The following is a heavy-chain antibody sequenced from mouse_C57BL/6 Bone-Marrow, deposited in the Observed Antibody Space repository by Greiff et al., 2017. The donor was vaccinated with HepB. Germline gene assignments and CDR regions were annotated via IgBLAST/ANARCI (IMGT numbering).Heavy chain of an antibody. CDR2: IYPGSGST. CDR3: ARREIYYGNYFFDY. Sequence: QVQLQQPGAELVKPGASVKMSCKASGYTFTSYWITWVKQRPGQGLEWIGDIYPGSGSTNYNEKFKSKATLTVDTSSCTAYMQLSSLTSEDSAVYYCARREIYYGNYFFDYWGQGTTLTVSS. CDR1: GYTFTSYW. D-gene: IGHD2-1*01. J-gene: IGHJ2*01. V-gene: IGHV1-55*01.